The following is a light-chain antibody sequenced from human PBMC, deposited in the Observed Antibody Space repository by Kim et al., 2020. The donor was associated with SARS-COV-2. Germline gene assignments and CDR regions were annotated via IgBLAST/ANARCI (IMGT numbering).Light chain of an antibody. CDR2: GNS. Sequence: VTISSPGSSSNNGAGYDVHWYQQLPGTAPKLLIYGNSNRPSGVPDRFSGSKSGTSASLAITGLQAEDEADYYCQSYDSSLSGSEVFGGGTQLTVL. CDR3: QSYDSSLSGSEV. CDR1: SSNNGAGYD. V-gene: IGLV1-40*01. J-gene: IGLJ2*01.